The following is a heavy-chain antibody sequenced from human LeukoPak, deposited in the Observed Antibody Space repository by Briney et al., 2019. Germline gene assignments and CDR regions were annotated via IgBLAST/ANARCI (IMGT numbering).Heavy chain of an antibody. CDR2: IYYSGST. Sequence: SETLSLTCAVSGGSVNNDNWWGWIRQPPGQGLEWIGSIYYSGSTYYNPSLKSRVTISVDTSKNQFSLKLSSVTAADTAVYYCARDLDSSPLTFDYWGQGTLVTVSS. V-gene: IGHV4-39*07. D-gene: IGHD6-13*01. J-gene: IGHJ4*02. CDR3: ARDLDSSPLTFDY. CDR1: GGSVNNDNW.